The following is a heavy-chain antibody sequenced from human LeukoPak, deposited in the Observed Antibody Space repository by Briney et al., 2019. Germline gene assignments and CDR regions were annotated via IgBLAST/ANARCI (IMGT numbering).Heavy chain of an antibody. D-gene: IGHD6-13*01. CDR2: ISAYNGNT. CDR3: ARDQGITPAGTGY. V-gene: IGHV1-18*01. J-gene: IGHJ4*02. CDR1: GGTFSSYA. Sequence: GASVKVSCKASGGTFSSYAISWVRQAPGQGLEWMGWISAYNGNTNYAQKLQGRVTLTTDTSTNTAYMELRSLRSDDTAVYYCARDQGITPAGTGYWGQGTLVTVSS.